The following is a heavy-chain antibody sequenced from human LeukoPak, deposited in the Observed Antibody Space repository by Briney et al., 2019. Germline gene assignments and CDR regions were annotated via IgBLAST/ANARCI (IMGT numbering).Heavy chain of an antibody. Sequence: GGSLRLSCVASGFTFSSYAMHWVRQAPGKGLEWVAVISYDGSNKYYADSVKGRFTISRDSSKNKLYLQMNSLRAEDTAVYYCAGDGSTGYYSSLDYWGQGTLVNVSS. D-gene: IGHD3-22*01. J-gene: IGHJ4*02. CDR2: ISYDGSNK. V-gene: IGHV3-30-3*01. CDR3: AGDGSTGYYSSLDY. CDR1: GFTFSSYA.